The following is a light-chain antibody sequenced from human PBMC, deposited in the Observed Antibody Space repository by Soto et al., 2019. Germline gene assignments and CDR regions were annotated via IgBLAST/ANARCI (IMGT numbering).Light chain of an antibody. J-gene: IGKJ1*01. Sequence: DIVVTQSPDSLAVSLGERATMNCKTSHTVLSISSNKNYLAWFQRRPGQPPKMILYWASTRESGVPDRFSGSGSGTDFTLTINRLEAEDVALYYCQQYYSDPTFGQGTKVDIK. CDR1: HTVLSISSNKNY. V-gene: IGKV4-1*01. CDR3: QQYYSDPT. CDR2: WAS.